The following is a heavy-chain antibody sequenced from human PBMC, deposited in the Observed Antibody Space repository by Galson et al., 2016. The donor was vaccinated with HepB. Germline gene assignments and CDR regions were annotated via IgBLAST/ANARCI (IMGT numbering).Heavy chain of an antibody. V-gene: IGHV3-30*03. D-gene: IGHD5-12*01. CDR2: ISFDGSTK. CDR3: VKRAKYSGDDFDY. Sequence: SPRLSCAASGFTFRSFAMHWVRQAPGRGLEWVAVISFDGSTKHYADSVKGRFTISRDNSQNTMFLEMKSLRSEDTAVYYCVKRAKYSGDDFDYWGQGTLV. J-gene: IGHJ4*02. CDR1: GFTFRSFA.